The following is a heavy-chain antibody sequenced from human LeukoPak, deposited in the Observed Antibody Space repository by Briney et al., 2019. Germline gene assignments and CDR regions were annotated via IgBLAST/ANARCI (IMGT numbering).Heavy chain of an antibody. Sequence: GGSLRLSCAASGFTFSSYEMNWVRQAPGKGLKWVSYISSSGSTIYYADSVKGRFTISRDNAKNSLYLQMNSLRAEDTAVYYCAGGFWSGYYGYYYYMDVWGKGTTVTVSS. D-gene: IGHD3-3*01. CDR3: AGGFWSGYYGYYYYMDV. V-gene: IGHV3-48*03. J-gene: IGHJ6*03. CDR1: GFTFSSYE. CDR2: ISSSGSTI.